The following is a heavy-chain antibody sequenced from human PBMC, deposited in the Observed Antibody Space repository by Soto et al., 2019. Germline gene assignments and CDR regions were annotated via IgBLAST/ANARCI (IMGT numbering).Heavy chain of an antibody. J-gene: IGHJ4*01. CDR3: ATHRVRGGPLRFED. Sequence: QVQLVQSGAEVRKPGSSVKVSCKTSGGLISKYSFNWVRQAPGQGLEWMGGVLPISGSTDYAQKFQGRLTITADRSTSTVYMELSRLRSDDTGNYYCATHRVRGGPLRFEDGGQGMLISVSS. D-gene: IGHD5-12*01. CDR1: GGLISKYS. V-gene: IGHV1-69*06. CDR2: VLPISGST.